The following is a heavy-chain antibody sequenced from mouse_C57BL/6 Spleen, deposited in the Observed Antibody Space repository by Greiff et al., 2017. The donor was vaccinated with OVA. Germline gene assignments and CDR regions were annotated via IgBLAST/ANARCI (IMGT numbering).Heavy chain of an antibody. Sequence: VQLQQSGPELVKPGASVKISCKASGYAFSSSWMNWVKQRPGKGLEWIGRIYPGDGDTNYNGKFKGKATLTADKSSSTAYMQLSSLTSEDSAVYFCARSYYYGSSRYFDVWGTGTTVTVSS. CDR2: IYPGDGDT. CDR3: ARSYYYGSSRYFDV. D-gene: IGHD1-1*01. CDR1: GYAFSSSW. V-gene: IGHV1-82*01. J-gene: IGHJ1*03.